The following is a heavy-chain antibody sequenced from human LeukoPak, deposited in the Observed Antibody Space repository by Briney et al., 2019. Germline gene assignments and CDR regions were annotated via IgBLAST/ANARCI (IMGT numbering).Heavy chain of an antibody. D-gene: IGHD6-19*01. V-gene: IGHV3-20*04. CDR1: GFTFDDYG. CDR2: INWNGGST. J-gene: IGHJ4*02. CDR3: ARDLFFRHSSGWHRTRFDY. Sequence: RSGGSLRLSCAASGFTFDDYGMSWVRQAPGKGLEWVSGINWNGGSTGYADSVKGRFTISRDNAKNSLYLQMNSLRAEDTALYYCARDLFFRHSSGWHRTRFDYWGQGTLVTVSS.